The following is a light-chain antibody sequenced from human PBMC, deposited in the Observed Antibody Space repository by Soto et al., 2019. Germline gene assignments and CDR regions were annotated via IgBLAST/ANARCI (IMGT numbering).Light chain of an antibody. J-gene: IGLJ3*02. CDR1: SSNIGAGYD. CDR3: QSYDSSLSGSDWV. CDR2: ANT. V-gene: IGLV1-40*01. Sequence: QSVLTQPPSVSGGPGQRVTISCTGSSSNIGAGYDVHWYQQLPGTAPKLLIYANTNRPSGVPDRFSGSKSGASASLAITGLQAEDEADYYCQSYDSSLSGSDWVFGGGTKVTVL.